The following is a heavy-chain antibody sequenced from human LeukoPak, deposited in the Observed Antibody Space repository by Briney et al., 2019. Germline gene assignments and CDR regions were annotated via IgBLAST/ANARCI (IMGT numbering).Heavy chain of an antibody. Sequence: GGSLRLSCAASGFTFSSYAMHWVRQAPGKGLEYVSAISSNGGSTYYANSVKGRFTISRDNSKNTLYLQMGSLRAEDMAVYYCARDQKQDYHGSGSYNYWGQGTLVTVSS. CDR3: ARDQKQDYHGSGSYNY. CDR2: ISSNGGST. CDR1: GFTFSSYA. V-gene: IGHV3-64*01. J-gene: IGHJ4*02. D-gene: IGHD3-10*01.